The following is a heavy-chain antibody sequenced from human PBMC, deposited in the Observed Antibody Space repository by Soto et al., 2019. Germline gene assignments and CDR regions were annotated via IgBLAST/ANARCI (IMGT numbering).Heavy chain of an antibody. D-gene: IGHD3-10*01. V-gene: IGHV3-30*03. CDR3: VSDRGYGHPSVPYS. CDR2: ISYDGSLQ. J-gene: IGHJ4*02. Sequence: QAQLVESGGGVVQPGRSLRLSCAASGFAFSSYGMHRVRQAPATGLEWVAVISYDGSLQHYADSVKGRFTISRDNSKNMVLLQLSSLRAEDTAVYYCVSDRGYGHPSVPYSWGQGTLVSVSS. CDR1: GFAFSSYG.